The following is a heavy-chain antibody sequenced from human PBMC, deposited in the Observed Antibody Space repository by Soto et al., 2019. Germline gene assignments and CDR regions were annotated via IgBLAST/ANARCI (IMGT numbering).Heavy chain of an antibody. Sequence: SGPTLVNPTQTLTLTRTFSGFSLSTSGMCVSWIRQPPGKALEWLARIDWDDDKYYSTSPKTRLTISKDTSKNQVVLTMTNMDPVDTATYYCARTRTSYYDFWSGADYYYYMDVWGKGTTVTVSS. D-gene: IGHD3-3*01. CDR1: GFSLSTSGMC. J-gene: IGHJ6*03. CDR3: ARTRTSYYDFWSGADYYYYMDV. CDR2: IDWDDDK. V-gene: IGHV2-70*11.